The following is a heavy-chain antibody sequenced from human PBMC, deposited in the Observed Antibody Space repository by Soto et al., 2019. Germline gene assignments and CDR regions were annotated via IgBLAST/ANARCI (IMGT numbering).Heavy chain of an antibody. CDR3: ARRYGDYEGDDY. D-gene: IGHD4-17*01. Sequence: GGSLRLSCAASGFTFSSYNMNWVRQAPGKGLEWVSYISRGSTTIYYADSAKGRFTVSRDDAKDSLYLQMDSLRDEDTAVYYCARRYGDYEGDDYLGQGTLVTVSS. J-gene: IGHJ4*02. CDR2: ISRGSTTI. CDR1: GFTFSSYN. V-gene: IGHV3-48*02.